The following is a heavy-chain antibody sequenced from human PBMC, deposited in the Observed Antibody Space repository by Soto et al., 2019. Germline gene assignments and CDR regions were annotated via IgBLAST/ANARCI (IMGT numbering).Heavy chain of an antibody. Sequence: QVQLVQSGAEVKKPGSSVKVSCKASGGTFSSYAISWVRQAPGQGLEWMGGIIPIFGTANYAQKFQGRVTITADESTSTAYMELSSLISEDTAVYYCARGRSYYVRGDDDFDIWGQGTMVTVSS. CDR1: GGTFSSYA. D-gene: IGHD1-26*01. CDR2: IIPIFGTA. CDR3: ARGRSYYVRGDDDFDI. J-gene: IGHJ3*02. V-gene: IGHV1-69*01.